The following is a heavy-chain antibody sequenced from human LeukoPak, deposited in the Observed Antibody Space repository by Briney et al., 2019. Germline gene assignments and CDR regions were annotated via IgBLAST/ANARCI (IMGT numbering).Heavy chain of an antibody. CDR1: RGSITSYY. Sequence: PSETLSLTCTVSRGSITSYYWSWIRQPAGKGLEWIGRISSSGRTNYSPSLKSRVTMSVDTSKNQFSLRLSSVTAADTAVYYCARYYGAGSYSAYYYFGMDVWGQGTTVTVSS. CDR3: ARYYGAGSYSAYYYFGMDV. J-gene: IGHJ6*02. CDR2: ISSSGRT. D-gene: IGHD3-10*01. V-gene: IGHV4-4*07.